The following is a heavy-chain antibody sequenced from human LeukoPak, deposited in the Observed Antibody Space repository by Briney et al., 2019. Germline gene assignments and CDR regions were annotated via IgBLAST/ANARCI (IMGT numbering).Heavy chain of an antibody. CDR1: GYTFTGYY. J-gene: IGHJ5*02. D-gene: IGHD2-2*01. Sequence: EASVKVSCKASGYTFTGYYMHWVRQAPGQGLEWMGWINPNSGGTNYAQKFQGRVTMTRDTSISTAYMELSRLRSDDTAVYYCARDRVDSTLNVLWANWFDPWGQGTLVTVSS. CDR2: INPNSGGT. V-gene: IGHV1-2*02. CDR3: ARDRVDSTLNVLWANWFDP.